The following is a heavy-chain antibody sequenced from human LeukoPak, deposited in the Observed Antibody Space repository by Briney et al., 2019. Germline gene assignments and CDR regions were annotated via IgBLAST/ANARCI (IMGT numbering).Heavy chain of an antibody. CDR1: GYSISSGYY. Sequence: PSETLSLTCTVSGYSISSGYYWGWIRQPPGKGLEWIGSIYHSGSTYYNPSLKSRVTISVDTSKNQFSLKLSSVTAADTAVYYCASTPTSYYDFWSGYRFDYWGQGTLVTVSS. J-gene: IGHJ4*02. V-gene: IGHV4-38-2*02. CDR2: IYHSGST. CDR3: ASTPTSYYDFWSGYRFDY. D-gene: IGHD3-3*01.